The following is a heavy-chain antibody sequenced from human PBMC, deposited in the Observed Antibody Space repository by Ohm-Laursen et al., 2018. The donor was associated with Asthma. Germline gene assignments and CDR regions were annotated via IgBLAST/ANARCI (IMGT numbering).Heavy chain of an antibody. J-gene: IGHJ6*02. CDR2: ISLHGSSI. CDR3: ASTSSYSYYYGMDV. V-gene: IGHV3-74*01. Sequence: SLRLSCAASGFTFSRYWMHWVRQAPGKGLVWVSRISLHGSSISHADSVKGRFTISTDSAKNTLYLQMNSLRPEDTAVYYCASTSSYSYYYGMDVWGQGTTVIVSS. CDR1: GFTFSRYW.